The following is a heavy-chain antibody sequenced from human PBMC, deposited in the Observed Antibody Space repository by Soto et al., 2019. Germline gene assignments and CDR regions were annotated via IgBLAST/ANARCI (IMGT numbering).Heavy chain of an antibody. CDR3: ATESGSTYGYFDH. D-gene: IGHD5-18*01. CDR2: ISNSGST. CDR1: GGSVTSDEDY. V-gene: IGHV4-30-4*01. J-gene: IGHJ4*02. Sequence: KPSETLSLTYTVSGGSVTSDEDYWTWIGQSPGKGLEWIGYISNSGSTGYNPSLKTRLSMSVDRSKNQFTLRLTSVTAADTAVYFCATESGSTYGYFDHWGQGTQVTVSS.